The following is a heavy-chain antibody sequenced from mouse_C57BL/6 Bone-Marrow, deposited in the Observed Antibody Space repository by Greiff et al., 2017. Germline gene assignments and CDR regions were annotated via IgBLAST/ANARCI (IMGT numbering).Heavy chain of an antibody. D-gene: IGHD2-3*01. J-gene: IGHJ4*01. Sequence: VMLVESGPGLVAPSQSLSITCTVSGFSLTSYGVDWVRQPPGKGPEWLGVIWGGGSTNYTSALISRLSISKDNSKRQVFLKMNNLQTDDTAMYYCAKKGGWSYAMDYWGQGTSVTVSS. V-gene: IGHV2-9*01. CDR1: GFSLTSYG. CDR3: AKKGGWSYAMDY. CDR2: IWGGGST.